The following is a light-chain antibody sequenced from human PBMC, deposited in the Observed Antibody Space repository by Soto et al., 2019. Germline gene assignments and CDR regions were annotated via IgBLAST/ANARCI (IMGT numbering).Light chain of an antibody. CDR1: QSVSSNY. CDR2: GAS. CDR3: QQYDSSTLFS. Sequence: EIVLTQSPGTLSLSPGERATLSCRASQSVSSNYLAWYQQKPGQAPRLLIYGASSRATVIPDRFSGSGSGTDFTLTISRLEPEHFAVYYCQQYDSSTLFSFGPGTKVDIK. V-gene: IGKV3-20*01. J-gene: IGKJ3*01.